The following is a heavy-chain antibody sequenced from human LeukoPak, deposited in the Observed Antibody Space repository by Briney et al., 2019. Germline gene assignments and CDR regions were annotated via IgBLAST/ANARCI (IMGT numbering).Heavy chain of an antibody. Sequence: SETLSLTCIVSGGSISSTSHYWDWIRQPPGKGLEWIGSFYYSGNTYYNPFLKSRVSISVDTSKTQLSLKVNSVTAADTAVYYCARGGALLEWLPINLHFDPWGQGTLVTVSS. CDR2: FYYSGNT. J-gene: IGHJ5*02. CDR3: ARGGALLEWLPINLHFDP. CDR1: GGSISSTSHY. V-gene: IGHV4-39*02. D-gene: IGHD3-3*01.